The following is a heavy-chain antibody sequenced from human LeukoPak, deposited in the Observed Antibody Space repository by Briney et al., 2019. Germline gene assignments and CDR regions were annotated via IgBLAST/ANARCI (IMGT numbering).Heavy chain of an antibody. CDR2: AYHSGST. Sequence: ASETLSLTCAVSGDSISGYYWSWIRQPPGKGLEWIGFAYHSGSTTRNPSFESRVTISVDTSTNQVSLRLSSVTAADTAVYYCARAVDYRNYFDYWGQGTLVTVSS. CDR1: GDSISGYY. D-gene: IGHD4-11*01. V-gene: IGHV4-59*01. CDR3: ARAVDYRNYFDY. J-gene: IGHJ4*02.